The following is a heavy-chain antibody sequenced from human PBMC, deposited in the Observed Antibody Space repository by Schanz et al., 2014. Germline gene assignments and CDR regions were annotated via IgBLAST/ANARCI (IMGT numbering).Heavy chain of an antibody. D-gene: IGHD3-10*01. CDR3: ARIGGSVFDY. CDR2: ISASGGTT. Sequence: EVQLLESGGGLVQPGGSLRLSCSASGFTFSIYAMHWVRQAPGKGLEWVSAISASGGTTYYADSVKGRFTISRDNSKNSLYLQMNSLRAEDTAVYYCARIGGSVFDYWGQGTLVTVSS. CDR1: GFTFSIYA. V-gene: IGHV3-23*01. J-gene: IGHJ4*02.